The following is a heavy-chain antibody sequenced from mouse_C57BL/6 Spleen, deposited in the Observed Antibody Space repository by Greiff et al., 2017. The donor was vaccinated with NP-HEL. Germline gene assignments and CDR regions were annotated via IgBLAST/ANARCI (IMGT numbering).Heavy chain of an antibody. Sequence: VQRVESGPELVKPGASVKISCKASGYAFSSSWMNWVKQRPGKGLEWIGRIYPGDGDTNYNGKFKGKATLTADKSSSTAYMQLSSLTSEDSAVYFCASQLGFDYWGQGTTLTVSS. V-gene: IGHV1-82*01. CDR2: IYPGDGDT. J-gene: IGHJ2*01. CDR1: GYAFSSSW. D-gene: IGHD4-1*02. CDR3: ASQLGFDY.